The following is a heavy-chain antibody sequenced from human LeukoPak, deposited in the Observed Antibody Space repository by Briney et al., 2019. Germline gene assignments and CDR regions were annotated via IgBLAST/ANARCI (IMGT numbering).Heavy chain of an antibody. Sequence: GGSLRLSCAASGFTVSSYAMNWVRQAPGKGLEWVSGISGSGGDTYYADSVKGRFTISRNNYKNTLYPQMNSLRAEDTAVYYCVKGEQWLGYFDYWGQGTLVTVSS. D-gene: IGHD6-19*01. CDR2: ISGSGGDT. V-gene: IGHV3-23*01. J-gene: IGHJ4*02. CDR3: VKGEQWLGYFDY. CDR1: GFTVSSYA.